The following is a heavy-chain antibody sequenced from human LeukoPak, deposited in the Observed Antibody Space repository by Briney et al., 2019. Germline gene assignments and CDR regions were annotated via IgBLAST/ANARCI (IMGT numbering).Heavy chain of an antibody. J-gene: IGHJ4*02. D-gene: IGHD2-2*03. CDR3: ARHDLDIVVVPAAHFDY. CDR2: IYYSGST. V-gene: IGHV4-39*01. Sequence: KTSETLSLTCTVSGGSISSSSYYWGWIRQPPGKGLEWIGSIYYSGSTYYNPSLKSRVTISVDTSKNQFSLKLSSVTAADTAVYYCARHDLDIVVVPAAHFDYWGQGTLVTVSS. CDR1: GGSISSSSYY.